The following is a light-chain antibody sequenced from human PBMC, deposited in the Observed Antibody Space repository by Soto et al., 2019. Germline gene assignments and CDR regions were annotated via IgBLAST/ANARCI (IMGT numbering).Light chain of an antibody. Sequence: EIVMTQSPATLSESPGEWATLSCRASQSVSRNLAWYQQKPGQAPRLLIYFASSRATGVPDRFSGSGSGTEFTLTISSLQSEDFAVYYCQQFYNWPPTFGQGTKVEIK. CDR3: QQFYNWPPT. J-gene: IGKJ1*01. V-gene: IGKV3-15*01. CDR2: FAS. CDR1: QSVSRN.